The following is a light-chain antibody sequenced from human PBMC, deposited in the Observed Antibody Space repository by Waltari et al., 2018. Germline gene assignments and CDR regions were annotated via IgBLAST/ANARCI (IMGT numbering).Light chain of an antibody. CDR3: CSYAGSTTWV. J-gene: IGLJ3*02. V-gene: IGLV2-23*01. CDR1: SSAVGSYNL. CDR2: EGN. Sequence: QSALTQPASVSGSPGQSINISCTGTSSAVGSYNLGPWYQQHPAKAPKLMIYEGNKRPSGVSNRFSGSKSGNTASLTISGLQAEDEADYYCCSYAGSTTWVFGGGTKLTVL.